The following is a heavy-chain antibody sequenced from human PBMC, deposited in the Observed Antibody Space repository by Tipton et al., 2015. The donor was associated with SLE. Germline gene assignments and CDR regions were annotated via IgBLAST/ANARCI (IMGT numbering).Heavy chain of an antibody. Sequence: TLSLTCTVSGGSISSGSYSWIWIRQPPGKGLEWIGYIYYSGSTNYNPSLKSRVTISVDTSKNQFSLKLSSVTAADTAVYYCARHFGRSIEFDYWGQGTLVTVSS. V-gene: IGHV4-61*01. J-gene: IGHJ4*02. CDR2: IYYSGST. D-gene: IGHD3/OR15-3a*01. CDR1: GGSISSGSYS. CDR3: ARHFGRSIEFDY.